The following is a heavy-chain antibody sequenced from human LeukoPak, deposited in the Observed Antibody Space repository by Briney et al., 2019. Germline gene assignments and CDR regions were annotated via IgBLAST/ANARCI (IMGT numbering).Heavy chain of an antibody. CDR1: GFTFSSYS. CDR3: ARAYCSGGSCYPHGFDP. CDR2: ISSSSSYI. V-gene: IGHV3-21*01. D-gene: IGHD2-15*01. J-gene: IGHJ5*02. Sequence: GGSLRLSCAASGFTFSSYSMNWVRQAPGKGLEWVSSISSSSSYIYYADSVKGRFTISRDNAKNSLYLQMNSLRAEDTAVYYCARAYCSGGSCYPHGFDPWGQGTLVTVSS.